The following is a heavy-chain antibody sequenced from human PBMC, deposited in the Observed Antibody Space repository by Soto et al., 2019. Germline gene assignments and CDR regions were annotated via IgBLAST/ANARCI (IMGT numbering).Heavy chain of an antibody. V-gene: IGHV4-39*01. J-gene: IGHJ4*02. Sequence: SETLSLTCTVSGGSTNSRSDYWGWIRQPPGKGLEWIGSVYYSGSTHDNPSLQSRVTISVDTSKNQFSLNLSSVTAADTAVYFCARQPRGPGYGERGPYFDYWGQGTLVTVSS. CDR2: VYYSGST. D-gene: IGHD3-16*01. CDR3: ARQPRGPGYGERGPYFDY. CDR1: GGSTNSRSDY.